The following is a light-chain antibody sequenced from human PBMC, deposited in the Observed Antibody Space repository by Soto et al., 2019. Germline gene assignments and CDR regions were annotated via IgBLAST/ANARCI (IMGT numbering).Light chain of an antibody. CDR3: SSYRGGSTYV. CDR2: EVS. J-gene: IGLJ1*01. Sequence: QSALTQPASVSGSPGQSITLSCTGTSSDVGGYEYVSWYQQHPGKAPKLMIYEVSDRPSGVSSRFSGSKSGNTASLTISGLQAEDEADYYCSSYRGGSTYVFGTGTKLTVL. V-gene: IGLV2-14*01. CDR1: SSDVGGYEY.